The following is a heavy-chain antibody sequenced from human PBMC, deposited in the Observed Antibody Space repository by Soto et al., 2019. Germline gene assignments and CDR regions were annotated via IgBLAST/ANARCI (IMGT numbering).Heavy chain of an antibody. CDR2: ISYDGSNK. V-gene: IGHV3-30*18. CDR3: AKDRGDDFWSGYLN. J-gene: IGHJ4*02. Sequence: GGSLRLSCAASGFTFSSYGMHWVRQAPGKGLEWVAVISYDGSNKYYADSVKGRFTISRDNSKNTLYLQMNSLRAEDTAVYYCAKDRGDDFWSGYLNWGQGTLVTVSS. D-gene: IGHD3-3*01. CDR1: GFTFSSYG.